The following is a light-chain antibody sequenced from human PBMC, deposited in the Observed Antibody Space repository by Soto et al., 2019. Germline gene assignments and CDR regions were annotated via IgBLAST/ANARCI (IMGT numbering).Light chain of an antibody. CDR1: QSIGTS. CDR3: QQYNTYST. J-gene: IGKJ5*01. V-gene: IGKV1-5*03. CDR2: KAS. Sequence: DIQMTQLHSTLSASVGDRVTISCRASQSIGTSLAWYQQTPGKAPKLLIYKASILESGVPSRFSGSGSGADFTLTFSSLQPDDFATYYCQQYNTYSTFGQGTRLEIK.